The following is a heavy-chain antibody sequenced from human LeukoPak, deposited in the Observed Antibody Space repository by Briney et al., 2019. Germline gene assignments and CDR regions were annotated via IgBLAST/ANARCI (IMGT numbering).Heavy chain of an antibody. CDR3: ARTPAERMAEIVVIPGSFGDY. CDR2: IIPIFGTA. Sequence: SVKVSCKASGGTFSSYAISWVRQAPGQGLEWMGRIIPIFGTANYAQKSQGRVTITTDESISTAYLQWSSLEASDTAMYYCARTPAERMAEIVVIPGSFGDYWGQGTLVTVSS. CDR1: GGTFSSYA. J-gene: IGHJ4*02. D-gene: IGHD2-2*01. V-gene: IGHV1-69*05.